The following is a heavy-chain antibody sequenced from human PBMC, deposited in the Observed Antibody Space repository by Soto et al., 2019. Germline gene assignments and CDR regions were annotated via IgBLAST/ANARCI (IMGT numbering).Heavy chain of an antibody. V-gene: IGHV1-69*12. J-gene: IGHJ5*02. CDR2: IIPIFGTA. Sequence: QVQLVQSGAEVKKPGSSVKVSCKASGGTFSSYAISWVRQAPGQGLEWMGGIIPIFGTANYAQKFQGRVTXXAXEXXSTAYMELSSLGSEDTAVYYCARVQRFMVTSWFDPWGQGTLVTVSS. D-gene: IGHD5-18*01. CDR3: ARVQRFMVTSWFDP. CDR1: GGTFSSYA.